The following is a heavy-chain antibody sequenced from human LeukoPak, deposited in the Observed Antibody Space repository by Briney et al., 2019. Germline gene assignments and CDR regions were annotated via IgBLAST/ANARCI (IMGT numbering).Heavy chain of an antibody. Sequence: GGSLRLSCAASGFTFSSYGMHWVRQAPGKGLEWVAVIWYDGSNKYYADSVKGRFTISRDNSKNTLYLQMYSLRAEDTAVYYCVSQFHSPEIWFGESPDAFDIWGQGTMVTVSS. CDR3: VSQFHSPEIWFGESPDAFDI. CDR1: GFTFSSYG. J-gene: IGHJ3*02. V-gene: IGHV3-33*01. D-gene: IGHD3-10*01. CDR2: IWYDGSNK.